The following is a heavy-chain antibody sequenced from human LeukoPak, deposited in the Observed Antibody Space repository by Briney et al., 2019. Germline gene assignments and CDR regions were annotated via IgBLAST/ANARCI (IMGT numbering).Heavy chain of an antibody. Sequence: ASVKVSCKASGYTFTGYYMHWVRQAPGQGLEWMGLINPDSGGTNYAQKFQGRVTMTRDTSISTAYMGLSRLTSDDTAVYYCARDCRVSTGWPYYCDYWGQGTLVTVSS. CDR3: ARDCRVSTGWPYYCDY. CDR1: GYTFTGYY. CDR2: INPDSGGT. V-gene: IGHV1-2*02. J-gene: IGHJ4*02. D-gene: IGHD6-19*01.